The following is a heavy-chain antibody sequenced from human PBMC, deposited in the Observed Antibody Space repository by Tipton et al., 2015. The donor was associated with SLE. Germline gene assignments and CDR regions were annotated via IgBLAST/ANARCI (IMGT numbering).Heavy chain of an antibody. CDR1: GGSFSGDY. CDR3: ARDQAGSLDY. D-gene: IGHD2-2*01. J-gene: IGHJ4*02. V-gene: IGHV4-34*01. CDR2: ISQSGST. Sequence: GLVKPSETLSLTCAVYGGSFSGDYWTWIRQSPGKGLEWIAEISQSGSTNYNPSLQSRVSMSVDTSKSQFSLKLNSVTAADTAVYYCARDQAGSLDYWGQGTLVTVSS.